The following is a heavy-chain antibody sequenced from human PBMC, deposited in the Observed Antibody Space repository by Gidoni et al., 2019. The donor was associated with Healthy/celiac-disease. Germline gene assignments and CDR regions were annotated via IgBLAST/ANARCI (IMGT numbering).Heavy chain of an antibody. Sequence: QVQLQQWGAGLLKPSETLSLTCAVYGGSFSGYYWSWIRQPPGKGLEWIGKINHSGSTNYNPSLKSRVTISVDTSKNQFSLKLSSVTAADTAVYYCARGAGPKGIFGVVILPYYFDYWGQGTLVTVSS. CDR3: ARGAGPKGIFGVVILPYYFDY. J-gene: IGHJ4*02. D-gene: IGHD3-3*02. CDR2: INHSGST. CDR1: GGSFSGYY. V-gene: IGHV4-34*01.